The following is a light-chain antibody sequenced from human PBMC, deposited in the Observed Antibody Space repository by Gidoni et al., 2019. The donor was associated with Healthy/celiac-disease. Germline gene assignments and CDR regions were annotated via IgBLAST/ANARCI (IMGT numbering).Light chain of an antibody. CDR3: QSYDSSRSGPVV. J-gene: IGLJ2*01. V-gene: IGLV1-40*01. Sequence: QSVLTQPPSLSGAPGPRVTLTSTGSSPNIGAGYDVHWYQQLPGTAPKLLIYGNSNRPSGVPDRFSGSKSGTSAALAITGLQAEDEADYYCQSYDSSRSGPVVFGGGTKLTVL. CDR2: GNS. CDR1: SPNIGAGYD.